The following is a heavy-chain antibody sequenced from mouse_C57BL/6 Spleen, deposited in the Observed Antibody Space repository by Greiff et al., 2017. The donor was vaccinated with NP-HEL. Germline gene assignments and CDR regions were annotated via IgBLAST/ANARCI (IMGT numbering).Heavy chain of an antibody. CDR1: GYTFTSYW. Sequence: DQLQQPGAELVKPGASVKLSCKASGYTFTSYWMQWVKQRPGQGLEWIGEIDPSDSYTNYNQKFKGKATLTVDTSSSTAYMQLSSLTSEDSAVYYCARFAMDYWGQGTSVTVSS. V-gene: IGHV1-50*01. CDR2: IDPSDSYT. CDR3: ARFAMDY. J-gene: IGHJ4*01.